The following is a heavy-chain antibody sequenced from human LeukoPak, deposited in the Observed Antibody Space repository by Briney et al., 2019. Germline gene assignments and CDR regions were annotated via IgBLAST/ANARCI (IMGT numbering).Heavy chain of an antibody. CDR2: IIPIFGTA. CDR3: VRRAEMATIFDY. CDR1: GGTFSSYA. V-gene: IGHV1-69*13. D-gene: IGHD5-24*01. J-gene: IGHJ4*02. Sequence: ASVKVSCKASGGTFSSYAISWVRQAPGQGLEWMGGIIPIFGTANYAQKFQGRVTITADESTSTAYMELSSLRSEDTAVYYCVRRAEMATIFDYWGQGTLVTVSS.